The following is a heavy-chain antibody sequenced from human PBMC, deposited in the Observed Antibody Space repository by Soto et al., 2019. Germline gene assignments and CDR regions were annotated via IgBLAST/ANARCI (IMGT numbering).Heavy chain of an antibody. Sequence: QVRVVESGGGVVQPGRSLRLSCAASGFTFSTYAMHWVRQAPGKGLEWVAGASYDGNDKDYADSVKGRFTISRDNSKTTLYLQMSSLRVDDTAVYYCARGVGNNWNYIWFDPWGQGTLVTVSS. J-gene: IGHJ5*02. CDR2: ASYDGNDK. CDR3: ARGVGNNWNYIWFDP. V-gene: IGHV3-30*03. CDR1: GFTFSTYA. D-gene: IGHD1-1*01.